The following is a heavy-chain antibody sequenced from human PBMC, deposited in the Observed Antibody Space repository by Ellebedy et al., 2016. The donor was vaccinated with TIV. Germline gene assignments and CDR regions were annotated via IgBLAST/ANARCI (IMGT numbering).Heavy chain of an antibody. CDR1: GFTFSSYS. CDR2: ISSSSSTI. Sequence: GESLKISCAASGFTFSSYSMNWVRQAPGKGLEWVSYISSSSSTIHYADSVKGRFTISRDNAKNSLYLQMNSLRAEDTAVYYCARDSSSWLTDYWGQGTLVTVSS. V-gene: IGHV3-48*04. CDR3: ARDSSSWLTDY. D-gene: IGHD6-13*01. J-gene: IGHJ4*02.